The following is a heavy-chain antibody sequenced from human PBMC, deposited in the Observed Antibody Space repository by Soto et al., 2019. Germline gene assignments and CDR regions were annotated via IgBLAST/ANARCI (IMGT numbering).Heavy chain of an antibody. CDR1: GYTFTSYA. V-gene: IGHV1-3*01. J-gene: IGHJ5*02. CDR3: ARWAQYCSSTSCYRSNWFDP. D-gene: IGHD2-2*02. CDR2: INAGNGNT. Sequence: GASVKVSCKASGYTFTSYAMHWVRQAPGQRLEWMGWINAGNGNTKYSQKFQGRVTITRDTSASTAYMELSSLRSEDTAVYYCARWAQYCSSTSCYRSNWFDPWGQGTLATVSS.